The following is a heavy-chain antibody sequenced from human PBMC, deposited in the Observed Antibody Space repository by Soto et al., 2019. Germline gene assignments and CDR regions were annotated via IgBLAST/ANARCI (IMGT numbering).Heavy chain of an antibody. D-gene: IGHD3-3*01. CDR3: ARTVPTYYDFWSGYYDYYGMDV. J-gene: IGHJ6*02. CDR1: GYTFTGYY. Sequence: AASVKVSCKASGYTFTGYYMHWVRQAPGQGLEWMGWINPNSGGTNYAQKFQGWVTMTRDTSISTAYMELSRLRSDDTAVYYCARTVPTYYDFWSGYYDYYGMDVWGQGTTVTVSS. V-gene: IGHV1-2*04. CDR2: INPNSGGT.